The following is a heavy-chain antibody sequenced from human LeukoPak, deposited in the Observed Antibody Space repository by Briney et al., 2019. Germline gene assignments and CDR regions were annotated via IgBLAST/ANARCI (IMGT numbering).Heavy chain of an antibody. CDR2: IKQEGGEK. D-gene: IGHD4/OR15-4a*01. J-gene: IGHJ4*02. Sequence: PGGSLRLSCAAWGFTFRSHWMSWVREAPGKGLEWVASIKQEGGEKYYVDSVKGRFTVSRDNAQNSLYLQMNSLRGEDTAVYYCARLKGGRTIYDCWGQGNPVTVSS. CDR1: GFTFRSHW. CDR3: ARLKGGRTIYDC. V-gene: IGHV3-7*01.